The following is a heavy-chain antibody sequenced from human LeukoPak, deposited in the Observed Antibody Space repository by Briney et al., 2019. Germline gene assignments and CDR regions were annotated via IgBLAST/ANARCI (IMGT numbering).Heavy chain of an antibody. CDR2: INAGNGNT. J-gene: IGHJ4*02. CDR1: GYTFTSYA. V-gene: IGHV1-3*03. Sequence: ASVKVSCKASGYTFTSYAMHWVRQAPGQRLEWMGWINAGNGNTKYSQEFQGRVTITRDTSASTAYMELSSLRSEDTAVYYCASLNGYSSGWFVSGDDYWGQGTLVTVSS. CDR3: ASLNGYSSGWFVSGDDY. D-gene: IGHD6-19*01.